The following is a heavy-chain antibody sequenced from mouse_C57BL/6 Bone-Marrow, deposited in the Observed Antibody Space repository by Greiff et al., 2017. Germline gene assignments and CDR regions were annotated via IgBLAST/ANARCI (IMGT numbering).Heavy chain of an antibody. D-gene: IGHD3-3*01. Sequence: VKLVESGPGILQPSQTLSLTCSFSGFSLSTFGMGVGWIRQPSGKGLEWLAHIWWDDDKYYDPALKRRLTISKDTSKNQVFLKIANVDTADTATYYCARIGGLGAWFAYWGQGTLVTVSA. CDR1: GFSLSTFGMG. J-gene: IGHJ3*01. CDR2: IWWDDDK. V-gene: IGHV8-8*01. CDR3: ARIGGLGAWFAY.